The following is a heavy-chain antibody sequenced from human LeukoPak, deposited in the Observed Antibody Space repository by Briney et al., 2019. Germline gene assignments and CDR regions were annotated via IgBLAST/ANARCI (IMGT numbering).Heavy chain of an antibody. D-gene: IGHD5-18*01. CDR1: GFTFSSYS. J-gene: IGHJ3*02. CDR3: ARDRSRGLLDAFDI. CDR2: ISSSSSFI. Sequence: GGSLRLSCAASGFTFSSYSMNWVRQAPGKGLEWVSSISSSSSFIYYADSVKGRFTISRDNAKNSLYLQMNSLRAEDTAVYCARDRSRGLLDAFDIWGQGTMVTVSS. V-gene: IGHV3-21*01.